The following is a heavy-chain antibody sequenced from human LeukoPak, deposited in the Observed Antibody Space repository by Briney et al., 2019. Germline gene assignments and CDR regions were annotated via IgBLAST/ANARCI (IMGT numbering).Heavy chain of an antibody. CDR1: GFTFSSYS. CDR2: ISSSSSYI. D-gene: IGHD1-14*01. V-gene: IGHV3-21*01. CDR3: ARVISGWTPDY. J-gene: IGHJ4*02. Sequence: GGSLRLSCAASGFTFSSYSINWVRQAPGKGLEWVSSISSSSSYIYYADSVKGRFTISRDNAKNSLYLQMNSLRAEDTAVYYCARVISGWTPDYWGQGTLVTVSS.